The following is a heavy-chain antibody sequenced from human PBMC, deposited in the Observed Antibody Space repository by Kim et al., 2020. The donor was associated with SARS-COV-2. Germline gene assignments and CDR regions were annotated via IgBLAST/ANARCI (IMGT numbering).Heavy chain of an antibody. CDR3: ARDSTPSWGVNGWFDP. D-gene: IGHD3-16*01. CDR2: ISSSSSYI. Sequence: GGSLRLSCAASGFTFSSYSMNWVRQAPGKGLEWVSSISSSSSYIYYADSVKGRFTISRDNAKNSLYLQMNSLRAEDTAVYYCARDSTPSWGVNGWFDPWGQGTLVTVSS. CDR1: GFTFSSYS. J-gene: IGHJ5*02. V-gene: IGHV3-21*01.